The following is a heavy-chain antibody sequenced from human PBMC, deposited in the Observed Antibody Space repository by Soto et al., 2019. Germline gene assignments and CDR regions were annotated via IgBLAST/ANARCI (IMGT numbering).Heavy chain of an antibody. V-gene: IGHV4-39*01. CDR3: ARRESYDILTGYYHFDY. CDR1: GGSISSSSHY. CDR2: IFYSGST. J-gene: IGHJ4*02. Sequence: TLSLTCSVSGGSISSSSHYWGWIRQPPGKGLEWIGNIFYSGSTYYNPSLKSRVTISVDTSKNQFSLKLSSVTAADTAVYYCARRESYDILTGYYHFDYWGQGTLVTVSS. D-gene: IGHD3-9*01.